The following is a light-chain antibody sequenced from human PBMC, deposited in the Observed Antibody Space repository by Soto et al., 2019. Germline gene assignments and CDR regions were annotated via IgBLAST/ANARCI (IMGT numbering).Light chain of an antibody. CDR2: GAS. Sequence: EVVMTQSPATLSVSPGERATLSCRASQSVSSLLAWYQQKPGQAPRLLIYGASTRATGIPDRFSASGSGTEFALTISSLQSGDFAVYYCQQYSNWPLTFGGGTKVEIK. V-gene: IGKV3-15*01. CDR1: QSVSSL. CDR3: QQYSNWPLT. J-gene: IGKJ4*01.